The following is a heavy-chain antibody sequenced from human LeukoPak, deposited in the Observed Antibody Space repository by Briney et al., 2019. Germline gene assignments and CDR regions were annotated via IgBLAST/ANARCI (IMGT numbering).Heavy chain of an antibody. CDR1: GFTFSSYG. V-gene: IGHV3-30*02. CDR3: AKDLLAMMGSSWYDV. D-gene: IGHD6-13*01. J-gene: IGHJ6*04. Sequence: PGRSQTLYCAESGFTFSSYGMHWLRQAPGKGLEWVAFIRYDGSNKYYADSVKGRFTISRDNSKNTLYLQMNSLRAEDTAVYYCAKDLLAMMGSSWYDVWGKGTTVTVSS. CDR2: IRYDGSNK.